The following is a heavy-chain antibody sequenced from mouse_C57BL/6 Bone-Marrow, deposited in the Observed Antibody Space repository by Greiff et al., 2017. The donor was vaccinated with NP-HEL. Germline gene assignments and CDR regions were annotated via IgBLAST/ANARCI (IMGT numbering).Heavy chain of an antibody. CDR1: GYTFTSYW. V-gene: IGHV1-59*01. J-gene: IGHJ4*01. Sequence: QVQLQQPGAELVRPGTSVKLSCKASGYTFTSYWMHWVKQRPGQGLEWIGVIDPSDSYTNYNQKFKGKATLTVDTSSSTAYMQLSSLTSEDSAVYYCARGGPHEDDVAYAIDYWGQGTSVTVSS. D-gene: IGHD3-3*01. CDR3: ARGGPHEDDVAYAIDY. CDR2: IDPSDSYT.